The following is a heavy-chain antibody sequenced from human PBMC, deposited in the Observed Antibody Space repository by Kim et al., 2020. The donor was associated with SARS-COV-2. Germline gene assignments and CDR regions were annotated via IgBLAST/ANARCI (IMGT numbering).Heavy chain of an antibody. Sequence: GNTYYADSVQGRFTISRDNSKNTLYLQMNSLRAEDTAVYYCAKALLGGNFLGQGTLVTVSS. V-gene: IGHV3-23*01. CDR3: AKALLGGNF. J-gene: IGHJ4*02. D-gene: IGHD3-16*01. CDR2: GNT.